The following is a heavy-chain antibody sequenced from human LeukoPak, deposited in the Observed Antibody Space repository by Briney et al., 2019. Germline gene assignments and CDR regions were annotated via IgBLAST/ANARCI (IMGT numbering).Heavy chain of an antibody. Sequence: GSLRLSCAASGFTFSSYSMNWVRQAPGKGLEWVSSISSSSSYIYYADSVKGRFTISRDNAKNSLYLQMNSLRAEDTAVYYCASSYSSGWYEWSYFDYWGQGTLVTVSS. V-gene: IGHV3-21*01. CDR1: GFTFSSYS. CDR2: ISSSSSYI. J-gene: IGHJ4*02. D-gene: IGHD6-19*01. CDR3: ASSYSSGWYEWSYFDY.